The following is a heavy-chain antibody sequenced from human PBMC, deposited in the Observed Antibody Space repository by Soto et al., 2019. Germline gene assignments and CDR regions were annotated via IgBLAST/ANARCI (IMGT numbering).Heavy chain of an antibody. V-gene: IGHV3-23*01. CDR1: GFTFSNFA. CDR3: AKRGVYYFDY. D-gene: IGHD3-3*01. CDR2: INVGGTT. J-gene: IGHJ4*02. Sequence: GGSLRLSCAASGFTFSNFAISWVRQAPGKGLEWVSTINVGGTTFYPDSVKGRFTISRDNSKNTLYLQMNGLRAEDTAVYYCAKRGVYYFDYCGQGTLVTVSS.